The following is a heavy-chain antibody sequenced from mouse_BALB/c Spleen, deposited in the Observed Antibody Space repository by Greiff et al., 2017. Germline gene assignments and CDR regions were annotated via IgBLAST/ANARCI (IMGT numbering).Heavy chain of an antibody. J-gene: IGHJ3*01. V-gene: IGHV1S135*01. CDR1: GYSFTSYY. D-gene: IGHD2-14*01. CDR3: ARDYYRYTWFAY. CDR2: IDPFNGGT. Sequence: VQLKESGPELMKPGASVKISCKASGYSFTSYYMHWVKQSHGKSLEWIGYIDPFNGGTSYNQKFKGKATLTVDKSSSTAYMHLSSLTSEDSAVYYCARDYYRYTWFAYWGQGTLVTASA.